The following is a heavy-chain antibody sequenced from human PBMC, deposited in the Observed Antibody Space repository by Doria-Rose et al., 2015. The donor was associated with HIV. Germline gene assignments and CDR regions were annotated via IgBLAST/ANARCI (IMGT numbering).Heavy chain of an antibody. CDR2: TFSDDER. D-gene: IGHD6-13*01. CDR3: ARIKSSRWYHKYYFDF. V-gene: IGHV2-26*01. CDR1: GVSLSSPGMG. Sequence: QESGPVLVKPTETLTLTCTVSGVSLSSPGMGVSWIRQPPGKALEWLAHTFSDDERSYNTSLKSRLTISRGTSKSQVVLTMTDMDPVDTATYYCARIKSSRWYHKYYFDFWGQGTLVIVSA. J-gene: IGHJ4*02.